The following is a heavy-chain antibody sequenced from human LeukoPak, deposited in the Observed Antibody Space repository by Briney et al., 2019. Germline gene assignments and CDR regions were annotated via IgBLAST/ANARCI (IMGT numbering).Heavy chain of an antibody. J-gene: IGHJ3*02. D-gene: IGHD1-7*01. CDR3: ARDSSENSDAFDI. V-gene: IGHV1-18*01. CDR1: GYTFTSYG. Sequence: ASVKVSCKASGYTFTSYGISWVRQAPGQGLEWMGWISAYNGNTNYAQKLQGRVTMTTDTSTSTAYMELRSPRSDDTVVYYCARDSSENSDAFDIWGQGTMVTVSS. CDR2: ISAYNGNT.